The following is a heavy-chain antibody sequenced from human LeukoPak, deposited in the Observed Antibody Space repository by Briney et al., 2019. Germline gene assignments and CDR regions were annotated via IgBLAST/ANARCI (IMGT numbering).Heavy chain of an antibody. D-gene: IGHD3-10*01. CDR3: AADQGGDYYGSGSYYGY. CDR1: GFTFTSSA. J-gene: IGHJ4*02. Sequence: SVKVSCKASGFTFTSSAMQWVRQARGQRLEWIGWIVVGSGNTNYAQKFQERVTITRDMSTSTAYMELSSLRSEDTAVYYCAADQGGDYYGSGSYYGYWGQGTLVTVSS. V-gene: IGHV1-58*02. CDR2: IVVGSGNT.